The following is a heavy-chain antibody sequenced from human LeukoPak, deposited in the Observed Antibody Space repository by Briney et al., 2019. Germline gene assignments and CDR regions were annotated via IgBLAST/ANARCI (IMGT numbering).Heavy chain of an antibody. D-gene: IGHD6-19*01. J-gene: IGHJ6*02. CDR3: AKIAAVAASPYYYYGMDV. Sequence: GGSLRLSCAASGFTFSTYAMSWVRQAPGKGLEWVSAISGSGGTTYYAGSVKGRFTISRDNSKNTLYLQMNSLRAEDTAVYYCAKIAAVAASPYYYYGMDVWGQGTTVTVSS. V-gene: IGHV3-23*01. CDR1: GFTFSTYA. CDR2: ISGSGGTT.